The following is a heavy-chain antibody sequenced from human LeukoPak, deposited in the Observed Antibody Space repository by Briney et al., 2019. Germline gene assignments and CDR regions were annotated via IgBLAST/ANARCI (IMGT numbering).Heavy chain of an antibody. Sequence: GVSERLFCEASGLIENIDHKAWGREAGGRGMVRVSVIYTGCITYYADSVSGRFTISRDNSKNTLFLQMNNLRVEDTALYYCARDHAPAGGGLDYWGLGTQVTVSS. CDR2: IYTGCIT. D-gene: IGHD6-13*01. CDR3: ARDHAPAGGGLDY. V-gene: IGHV3-53*01. J-gene: IGHJ4*01. CDR1: GLIENIDH.